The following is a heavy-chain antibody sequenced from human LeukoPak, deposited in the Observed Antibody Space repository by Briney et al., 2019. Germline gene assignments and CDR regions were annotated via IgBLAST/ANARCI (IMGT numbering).Heavy chain of an antibody. V-gene: IGHV4-39*01. J-gene: IGHJ6*02. Sequence: PSETLSLTCTVSGGSISSSSYYWGWIRQPPGKGLEWIGSIYYSGSTYYNSSLKSRVTISVDTSKNQFSLKLSSVTAADTAVYYCARHDGSVTEGMDVWGQGTTVTVSS. CDR1: GGSISSSSYY. CDR3: ARHDGSVTEGMDV. D-gene: IGHD4-11*01. CDR2: IYYSGST.